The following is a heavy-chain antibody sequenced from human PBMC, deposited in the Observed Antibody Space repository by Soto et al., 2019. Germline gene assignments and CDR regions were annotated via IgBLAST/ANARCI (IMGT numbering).Heavy chain of an antibody. CDR1: GFTFSDHY. J-gene: IGHJ5*02. Sequence: EVQLVESGGDLVQPGGSLRLSCAVSGFTFSDHYMDWVRQAPGKGLEWVGRIRNIANSYTTDYAASVKGRFPIARDDSKTSLYLQIHTLKTEDTSMYYFAPRITGTPPAAAGSWGQGTLVTVSS. D-gene: IGHD1-7*01. CDR2: IRNIANSYTT. V-gene: IGHV3-72*01. CDR3: APRITGTPPAAAGS.